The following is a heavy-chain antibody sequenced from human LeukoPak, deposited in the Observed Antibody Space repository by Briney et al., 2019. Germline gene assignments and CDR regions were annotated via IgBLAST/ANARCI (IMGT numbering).Heavy chain of an antibody. CDR3: VRHGLRAGGSWIFDY. J-gene: IGHJ4*02. D-gene: IGHD3-10*01. Sequence: SETLSLTCTVSGGSLSSYYWSWIRQPPGKGLEWIGYTYYSGTTNYNPSLKSRVTISVDTSKNQFSLKLSSVTAADTAFYYCVRHGLRAGGSWIFDYWGQGTLVTASS. V-gene: IGHV4-59*08. CDR1: GGSLSSYY. CDR2: TYYSGTT.